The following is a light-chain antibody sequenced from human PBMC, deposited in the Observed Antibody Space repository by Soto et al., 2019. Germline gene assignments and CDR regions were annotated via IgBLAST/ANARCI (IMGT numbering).Light chain of an antibody. CDR3: QQYYSTPPVT. CDR2: WAS. Sequence: DIVMTQSPDSLAVSLGERATINCKSSQSGLYSSNNKNYLAWYQQKPGQPPKLLIYWASTRESGVPDRFSGSGSGTDFTLTISSLQAEDVAVYYCQQYYSTPPVTFGGGTKVDIK. J-gene: IGKJ4*01. V-gene: IGKV4-1*01. CDR1: QSGLYSSNNKNY.